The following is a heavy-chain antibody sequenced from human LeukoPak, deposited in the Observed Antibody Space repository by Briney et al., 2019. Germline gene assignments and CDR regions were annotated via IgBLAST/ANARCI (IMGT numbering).Heavy chain of an antibody. Sequence: LGGSLRLSCAASAFIFNSYSMNWVRQAPGKGLEWVSSITSSSSDIEYADSVKGRFTISRDNAKNSLYLQMNSLRVEDTAVYYCAERGSTTYAFDIWGQGTMVTVSS. CDR2: ITSSSSDI. J-gene: IGHJ3*02. CDR1: AFIFNSYS. V-gene: IGHV3-21*01. D-gene: IGHD1-14*01. CDR3: AERGSTTYAFDI.